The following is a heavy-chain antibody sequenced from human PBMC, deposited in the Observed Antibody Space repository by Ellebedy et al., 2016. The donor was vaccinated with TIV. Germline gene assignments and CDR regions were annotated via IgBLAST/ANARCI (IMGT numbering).Heavy chain of an antibody. CDR1: GFTFSSYH. J-gene: IGHJ4*02. CDR2: ISGSSNYI. CDR3: VRSDTRRYGDF. Sequence: GGSLRLSCAASGFTFSSYHMNWVRQAPGKGLEWVLFISGSSNYIYYADSVKGRFTISRDNAKNSLFLEVNSLRAEDTAVYYCVRSDTRRYGDFWGQGTLVTVSS. V-gene: IGHV3-21*01. D-gene: IGHD4-17*01.